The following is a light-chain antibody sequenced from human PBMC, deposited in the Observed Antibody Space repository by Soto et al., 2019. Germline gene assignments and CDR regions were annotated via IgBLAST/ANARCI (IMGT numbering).Light chain of an antibody. CDR1: QSVSSY. J-gene: IGKJ5*01. V-gene: IGKV3-11*01. Sequence: IVLTQSPATLSLSPGERATLSCRASQSVSSYLAWYQQKPGQAPRLLIYGASSRATGIPDRFSGSGSGTDFTLTISSLQSEDFAVYYCQQRSNWPPITFGQGTRLEIK. CDR3: QQRSNWPPIT. CDR2: GAS.